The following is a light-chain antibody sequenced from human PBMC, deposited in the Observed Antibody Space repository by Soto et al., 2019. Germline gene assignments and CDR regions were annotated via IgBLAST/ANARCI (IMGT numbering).Light chain of an antibody. Sequence: QSVLTQPRSVSGSPGQSVTISCTGTSSGVGGYDFVSWYQQHPGKAPKLMISDVSKRPLGVPDRFSGSKSGNTASLTISGLQAEDEADYYCCSYAGDLALFGGGTKLTVL. V-gene: IGLV2-11*01. CDR1: SSGVGGYDF. J-gene: IGLJ2*01. CDR3: CSYAGDLAL. CDR2: DVS.